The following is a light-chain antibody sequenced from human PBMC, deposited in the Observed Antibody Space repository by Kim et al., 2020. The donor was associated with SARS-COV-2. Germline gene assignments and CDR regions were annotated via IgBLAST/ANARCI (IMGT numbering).Light chain of an antibody. CDR3: NSRDNNDNVL. Sequence: SSELTQDPAVSVALGQTVRITCQGDSLRSYYTTWFQQKPGQAPIVVVYGKNNRPSGIPARFSGSSSGNTASLTITGTQAGDEADYYCNSRDNNDNVLFGGGTRPTVL. CDR2: GKN. V-gene: IGLV3-19*01. CDR1: SLRSYY. J-gene: IGLJ2*01.